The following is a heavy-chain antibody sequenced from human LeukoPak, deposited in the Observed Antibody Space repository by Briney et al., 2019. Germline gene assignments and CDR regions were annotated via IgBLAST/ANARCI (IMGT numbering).Heavy chain of an antibody. CDR2: IYSRGST. CDR3: ARYYYGSGSYYNVAWFDP. Sequence: PSETLSHTCTVSGASISSHYWTWIRQPPGKGLEWIGYIYSRGSTIYNPSLKSRVSISVDTSKNQFSLKLTSVTAADTAVYFCARYYYGSGSYYNVAWFDPWGQGTLVTVSS. CDR1: GASISSHY. V-gene: IGHV4-59*11. D-gene: IGHD3-10*01. J-gene: IGHJ5*02.